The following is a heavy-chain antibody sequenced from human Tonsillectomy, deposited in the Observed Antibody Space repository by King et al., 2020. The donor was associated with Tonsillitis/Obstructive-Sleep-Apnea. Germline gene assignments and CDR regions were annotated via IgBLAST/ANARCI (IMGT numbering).Heavy chain of an antibody. J-gene: IGHJ5*02. CDR3: ARDSVWECDKSSNNWFVP. Sequence: VQLVQSGAEVKKPGESLKISCQGSGYTFTTYWIGWVRQMPGKGLEWMGIIYPDDSNTKYSPSFQGQVTFSADNSISTAYLQWSSLNASDTAMDYCARDSVWECDKSSNNWFVPGGQGTLVPV. D-gene: IGHD1-26*01. CDR1: GYTFTTYW. CDR2: IYPDDSNT. V-gene: IGHV5-51*03.